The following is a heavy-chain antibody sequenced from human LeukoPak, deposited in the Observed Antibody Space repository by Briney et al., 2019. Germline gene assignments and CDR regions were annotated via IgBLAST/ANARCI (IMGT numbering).Heavy chain of an antibody. CDR2: ISSGSSSI. Sequence: GGSLRLSCAASGFTFSSYSMNWVRQAPGKGLEWVSSISSGSSSIYYADSVKGRFTISRDNAKSSLYLQMNSLRAEDTAVYYCARDLESSYGSGSFYPWGQGTLVTVFS. D-gene: IGHD3-10*01. CDR1: GFTFSSYS. CDR3: ARDLESSYGSGSFYP. J-gene: IGHJ4*02. V-gene: IGHV3-21*01.